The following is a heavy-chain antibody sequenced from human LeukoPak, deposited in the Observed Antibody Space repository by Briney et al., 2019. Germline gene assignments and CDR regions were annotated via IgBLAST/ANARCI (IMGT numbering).Heavy chain of an antibody. CDR2: IIPIFGTA. V-gene: IGHV1-69*05. D-gene: IGHD2-2*02. CDR1: GGTFSSYA. CDR3: ASPGVDCSSTSCYNDAFDI. J-gene: IGHJ3*02. Sequence: SVKVSCKASGGTFSSYAIRWVRQAPGQGLEWMGGIIPIFGTANYAQKFQGRVTITTDESSSTAYMELSSLRSEDTAVYYCASPGVDCSSTSCYNDAFDIWGQGTMVTVSS.